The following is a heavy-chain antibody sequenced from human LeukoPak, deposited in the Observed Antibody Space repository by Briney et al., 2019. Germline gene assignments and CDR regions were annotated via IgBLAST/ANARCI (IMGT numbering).Heavy chain of an antibody. V-gene: IGHV1-2*02. CDR2: ISPNSGGT. CDR3: ARDGTVAYYYDSSGRFDY. CDR1: GYTFTGYY. D-gene: IGHD3-22*01. Sequence: ASVKVSCKASGYTFTGYYMHWVRQAPGQGLEWMGWISPNSGGTNYAQKFQGRVTMTTDTSTSTAYMELRSLRSDDTAVYYCARDGTVAYYYDSSGRFDYWGQGTLVTVPS. J-gene: IGHJ4*02.